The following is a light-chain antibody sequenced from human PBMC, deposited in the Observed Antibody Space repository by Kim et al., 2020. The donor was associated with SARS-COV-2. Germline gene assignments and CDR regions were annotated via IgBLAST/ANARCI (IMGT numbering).Light chain of an antibody. Sequence: SASVEDRVTITCRASENICSWLALYQQKPGKAPSLLIYSTSTLHSGVPSRFSGSGSGTDFTLTVSSLQPEDSAVYYCQQLNGFPLTFGGGTKLEI. CDR1: ENICSW. J-gene: IGKJ4*01. CDR2: STS. CDR3: QQLNGFPLT. V-gene: IGKV1-12*01.